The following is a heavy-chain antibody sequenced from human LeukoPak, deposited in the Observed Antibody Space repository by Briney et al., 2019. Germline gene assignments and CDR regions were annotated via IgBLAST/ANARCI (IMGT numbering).Heavy chain of an antibody. CDR1: GLTISNNW. D-gene: IGHD6-19*01. CDR3: VAGNGWLGDY. Sequence: GGSLRLSCADSGLTISNNWMSWVRQAPGKGLEWVANIKLDGSEQYYVGSVKGRFTISRDNGKNLLYLQMNSLRAEDTAVYYCVAGNGWLGDYWGPGTLVTVSS. V-gene: IGHV3-7*01. CDR2: IKLDGSEQ. J-gene: IGHJ4*02.